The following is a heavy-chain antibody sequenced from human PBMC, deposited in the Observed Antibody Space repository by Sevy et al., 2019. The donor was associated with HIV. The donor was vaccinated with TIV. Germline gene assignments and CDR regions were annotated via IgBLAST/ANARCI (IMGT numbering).Heavy chain of an antibody. V-gene: IGHV4-61*01. CDR3: ARGLFDY. J-gene: IGHJ4*02. CDR2: IYYSGST. CDR1: GDSVSGGNYY. Sequence: SETLSLTCTVSGDSVSGGNYYWSWIRQPPGKGLEWIGYIYYSGSTNYNPSLKSRVTISIDTSKNQFSLRLTSVTAADTAGIYCARGLFDYWGQGTLVTVSS.